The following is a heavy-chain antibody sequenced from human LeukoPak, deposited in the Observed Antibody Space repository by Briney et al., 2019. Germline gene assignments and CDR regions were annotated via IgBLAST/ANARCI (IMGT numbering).Heavy chain of an antibody. D-gene: IGHD6-13*01. V-gene: IGHV4-38-2*01. CDR3: ARLKGSWSIDY. CDR1: GYSISSGYY. CDR2: IFHGESS. J-gene: IGHJ4*02. Sequence: PSETLSLTCAVSGYSISSGYYWGWIRQPPGKGLEWIGNIFHGESSYLNPSHKSRITISVDTSKNRFSLKLTSVTAADTAVYYCARLKGSWSIDYWGQGTLVTVSS.